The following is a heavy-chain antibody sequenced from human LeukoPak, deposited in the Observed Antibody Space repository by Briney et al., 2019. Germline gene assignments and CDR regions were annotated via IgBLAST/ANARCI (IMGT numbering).Heavy chain of an antibody. V-gene: IGHV4-31*03. CDR2: ISYSRNT. CDR1: GGSISSDGYY. CDR3: ARGPDAFDI. J-gene: IGHJ3*02. Sequence: SETLSLTCTVSGGSISSDGYYWNWIRQHPGEGLEWIGYISYSRNTYYNPSLKSRVTVSVDTSKSQFSLKLSSVTAADTAVYYCARGPDAFDIWGQGTMVTVSS.